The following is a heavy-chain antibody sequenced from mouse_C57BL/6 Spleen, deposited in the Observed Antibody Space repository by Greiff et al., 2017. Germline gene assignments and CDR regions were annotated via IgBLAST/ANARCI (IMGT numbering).Heavy chain of an antibody. D-gene: IGHD2-2*01. J-gene: IGHJ1*03. CDR3: ARHYYSYGYDVGWYFEV. CDR2: IHPNSGST. CDR1: GYTFTSYW. Sequence: VQLQQSGAELVKPGASVKLSCKASGYTFTSYWMHWVKQRPGQGLEWIGMIHPNSGSTNYNEKFKSKATLTVDKSSSTAYMQLSSLTSEDSAVYYCARHYYSYGYDVGWYFEVWGTGTTVTVSS. V-gene: IGHV1-64*01.